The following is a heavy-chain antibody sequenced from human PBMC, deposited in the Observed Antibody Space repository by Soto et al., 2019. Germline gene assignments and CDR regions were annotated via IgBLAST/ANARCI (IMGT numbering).Heavy chain of an antibody. CDR2: IYPSDSDT. J-gene: IGHJ3*02. V-gene: IGHV5-51*01. Sequence: PAESLKESGQGSGYSCTNYWMGGVRQMPGKGLEWMGIIYPSDSDTRYSPSFHGPVTISADKSINTAYLQWSSLKASDTAMYYCLGEFVGTFDIWGQGTTVPGSS. CDR1: GYSCTNYW. D-gene: IGHD3-16*01. CDR3: LGEFVGTFDI.